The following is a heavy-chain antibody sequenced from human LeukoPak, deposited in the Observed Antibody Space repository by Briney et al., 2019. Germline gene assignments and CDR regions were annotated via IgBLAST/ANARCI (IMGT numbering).Heavy chain of an antibody. CDR3: ARDEGRLRGGSDIDQ. Sequence: PGGSLRLSCAASGFTFSSYGLNWVRQAPGKGLEWVSYISSSSSTIYYADSVKGRFTISRDNAKNSLYLQMNSLRAEDTAVYYCARDEGRLRGGSDIDQWGRGTLVTVSS. D-gene: IGHD3-10*01. V-gene: IGHV3-48*01. J-gene: IGHJ4*02. CDR1: GFTFSSYG. CDR2: ISSSSSTI.